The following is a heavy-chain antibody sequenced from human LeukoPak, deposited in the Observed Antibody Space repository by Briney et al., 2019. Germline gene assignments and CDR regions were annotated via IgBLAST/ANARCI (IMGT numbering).Heavy chain of an antibody. J-gene: IGHJ4*02. D-gene: IGHD6-19*01. Sequence: AGGSLRLSFVVSGFTLPYGMSWVRQAPGKGLEWVSAISGSGGSTYYADSVKGRFTISRDNSKNTLYLQMNSLRAEDTAVYYCAKPLIAVAGSVFLIDYWGQGTLVTVSS. CDR2: ISGSGGST. CDR3: AKPLIAVAGSVFLIDY. CDR1: GFTLPYG. V-gene: IGHV3-23*01.